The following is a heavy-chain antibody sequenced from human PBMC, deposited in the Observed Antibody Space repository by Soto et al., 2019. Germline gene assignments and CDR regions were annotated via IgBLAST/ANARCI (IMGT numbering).Heavy chain of an antibody. D-gene: IGHD4-17*01. Sequence: GESLKISCKGSGYSFTSYWIGWVRQMPGKGLEWMGIIYPGDSDTRYSPSFQGQVTISADKFITTAFLHLSSLKASDTAMYYCARLTYGGYYFDYWCQAALVTVSS. V-gene: IGHV5-51*01. J-gene: IGHJ4*02. CDR3: ARLTYGGYYFDY. CDR1: GYSFTSYW. CDR2: IYPGDSDT.